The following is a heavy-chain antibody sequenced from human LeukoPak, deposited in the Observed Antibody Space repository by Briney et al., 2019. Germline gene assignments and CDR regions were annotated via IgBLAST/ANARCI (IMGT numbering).Heavy chain of an antibody. Sequence: GGSLRLSCAASGFTVSSDYMSWVRQAPGNGLEWVSVIYGGDDSHYADSVKGRFITSRDNSKNTLYLQLNSLRVEDTAVYYCARKWFDPWGQGTLVTVSS. CDR3: ARKWFDP. CDR1: GFTVSSDY. CDR2: IYGGDDS. J-gene: IGHJ5*02. V-gene: IGHV3-66*01.